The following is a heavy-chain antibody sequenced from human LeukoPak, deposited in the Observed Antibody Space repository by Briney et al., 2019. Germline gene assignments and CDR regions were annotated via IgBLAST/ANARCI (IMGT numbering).Heavy chain of an antibody. CDR1: GGSISSSNW. CDR2: IYHSGNT. J-gene: IGHJ4*02. V-gene: IGHV4-4*02. D-gene: IGHD1-26*01. CDR3: AREAGIVGDTFRAPFDY. Sequence: SGTLSLTCAVSGGSISSSNWWSWVRQPPGKGLEWIGEIYHSGNTNYNPSLKSRVTISVDKSKNQFSLKLSSVTAADTAVYYCAREAGIVGDTFRAPFDYWGQGTLVTVSS.